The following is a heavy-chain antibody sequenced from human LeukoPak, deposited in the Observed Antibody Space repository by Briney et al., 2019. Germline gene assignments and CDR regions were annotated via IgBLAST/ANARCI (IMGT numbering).Heavy chain of an antibody. Sequence: GASVTVSCKASGYTFTSYYMHWVRQAPGQGLEWMGWINPNSGDTNYAQKFQGRVTMTRDTSVSTAYMELSRLRSDDTAVYYCARVRYRLAETYIDYWGQGTLVTVSS. CDR1: GYTFTSYY. CDR2: INPNSGDT. J-gene: IGHJ4*02. D-gene: IGHD3-16*01. CDR3: ARVRYRLAETYIDY. V-gene: IGHV1-2*02.